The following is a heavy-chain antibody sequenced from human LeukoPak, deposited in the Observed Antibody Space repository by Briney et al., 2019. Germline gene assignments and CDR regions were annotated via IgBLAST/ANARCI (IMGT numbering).Heavy chain of an antibody. CDR2: IKQDGSEK. D-gene: IGHD1-26*01. CDR1: GFTFSSYS. Sequence: PGGSLRLSCAASGFTFSSYSMNWVRQAPGKGLEWVANIKQDGSEKYYVDSVKGRFTISRDNAKNSLYLQMNSLRAEDTAVYYCASGLSGSYLDYWGQGTLVTVSS. CDR3: ASGLSGSYLDY. J-gene: IGHJ4*02. V-gene: IGHV3-7*01.